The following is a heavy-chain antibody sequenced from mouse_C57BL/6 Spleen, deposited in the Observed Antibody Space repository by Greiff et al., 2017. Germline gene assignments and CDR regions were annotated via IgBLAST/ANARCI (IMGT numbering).Heavy chain of an antibody. CDR1: GYAFSSYW. V-gene: IGHV1-80*01. CDR2: IYPGDGDT. Sequence: VQLQQSGAELVKPGASVKISCKASGYAFSSYWMNWVKQRPGKGLEWIGQIYPGDGDTNYNGKFKGKATLTADKSSSTAYMQLSSLTSEASAVYFCARSPYYGSPAWFAYWGQGTLVTVSA. D-gene: IGHD1-1*01. J-gene: IGHJ3*01. CDR3: ARSPYYGSPAWFAY.